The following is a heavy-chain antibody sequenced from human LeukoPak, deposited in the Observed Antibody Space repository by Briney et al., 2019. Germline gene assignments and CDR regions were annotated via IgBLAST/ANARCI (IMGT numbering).Heavy chain of an antibody. CDR2: ISGSSSST. CDR1: GFSFWSYS. D-gene: IGHD4-23*01. Sequence: GGSLRLSCAASGFSFWSYSMNWVRQAPGKGLEWVSFISGSSSSTFYADSVKGRFTVSRDNAKNTLYLQMNSLRDEDTAVYYCARDPGGIGDYWGQGTLVTVSS. V-gene: IGHV3-48*02. J-gene: IGHJ4*02. CDR3: ARDPGGIGDY.